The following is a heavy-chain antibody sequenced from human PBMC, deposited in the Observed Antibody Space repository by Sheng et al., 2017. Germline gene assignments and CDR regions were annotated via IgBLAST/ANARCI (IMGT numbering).Heavy chain of an antibody. J-gene: IGHJ4*02. CDR1: GGSFSGYY. D-gene: IGHD3-3*01. Sequence: QVQLQQWGAGLLKPSETLSLTCAVYGGSFSGYYWSWIRQPPGKGLEWIGEINHSGSTNYNPSLKSRVTISVDTSKNQFSLKLSSVTAADTAVYYCARQRRWSGIPRTYYFDYWGQGTLVTVSS. CDR3: ARQRRWSGIPRTYYFDY. CDR2: INHSGST. V-gene: IGHV4-34*01.